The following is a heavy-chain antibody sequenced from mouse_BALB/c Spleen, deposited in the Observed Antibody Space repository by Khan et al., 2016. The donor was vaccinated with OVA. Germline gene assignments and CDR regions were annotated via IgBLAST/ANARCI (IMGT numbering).Heavy chain of an antibody. CDR1: GFTFSSYG. CDR2: INSNGGST. CDR3: ARMARTIN. J-gene: IGHJ2*01. Sequence: EVQLVESGGGLVQPGGSLKLSCAASGFTFSSYGMSWVRQTPDKRLELIATINSNGGSTYYHDSVKGRSTISRDNAKNTLYLQMSSLKSEDTAMYYGARMARTINWGQGTTLTVSS. V-gene: IGHV5-6-3*01.